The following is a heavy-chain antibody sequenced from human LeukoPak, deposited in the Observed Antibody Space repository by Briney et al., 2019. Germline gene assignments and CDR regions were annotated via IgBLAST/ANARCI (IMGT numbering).Heavy chain of an antibody. CDR1: GFTFRSYE. Sequence: GGSLRLSCAASGFTFRSYEMNWVRQAPGKGLEWVSYISSSGSTIYYADSVKGRFTISRDNAKNSLYLQMNSLRAEDTAVYYCARTGYCSSTSCPYYYYGMDVWGQGTTVTVSS. J-gene: IGHJ6*02. V-gene: IGHV3-48*03. CDR2: ISSSGSTI. D-gene: IGHD2-2*03. CDR3: ARTGYCSSTSCPYYYYGMDV.